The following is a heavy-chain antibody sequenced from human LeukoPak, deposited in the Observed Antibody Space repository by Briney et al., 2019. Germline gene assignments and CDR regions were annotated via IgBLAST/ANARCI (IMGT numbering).Heavy chain of an antibody. Sequence: SETLSLTCSVSAYSISDGFLWGWIRQPPGKGLEWVASIYHSGTTYYDPSLRSRVTASVDTSKNQFSLRLSSATAADTAVYYCTRLSHVAGATKVSWFDPWGQGTLVTVSS. CDR1: AYSISDGFL. CDR2: IYHSGTT. CDR3: TRLSHVAGATKVSWFDP. V-gene: IGHV4-38-2*02. J-gene: IGHJ5*02. D-gene: IGHD1-26*01.